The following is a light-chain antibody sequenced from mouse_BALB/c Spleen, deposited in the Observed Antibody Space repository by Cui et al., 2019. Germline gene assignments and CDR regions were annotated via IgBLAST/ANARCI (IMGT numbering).Light chain of an antibody. CDR3: QQHNEYPLT. CDR2: SGS. J-gene: IGKJ5*01. CDR1: KSISKY. Sequence: DVLITQSPSYLAASPGETITINCRASKSISKYLAWYQEKPGKTNKLLIYSGSTLQSGIPSRFSGSGSGTDFTLTISSLEPEDFAMYYCQQHNEYPLTFGAGTKLELK. V-gene: IGKV16-104*01.